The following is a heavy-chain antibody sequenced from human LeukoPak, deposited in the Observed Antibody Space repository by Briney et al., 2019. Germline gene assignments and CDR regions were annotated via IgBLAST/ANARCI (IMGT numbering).Heavy chain of an antibody. D-gene: IGHD5-24*01. CDR3: ARGSAGDGYNYVDY. Sequence: SQTLSLTCTVSGGSISSGSYYWSWIRQPAGKGLGWIGRIYTSGSTNYNPSLKSRVTISVDTSKNQFSLKLSSVTAADTAVYYCARGSAGDGYNYVDYWGQGTLVTVSS. CDR1: GGSISSGSYY. J-gene: IGHJ4*02. V-gene: IGHV4-61*02. CDR2: IYTSGST.